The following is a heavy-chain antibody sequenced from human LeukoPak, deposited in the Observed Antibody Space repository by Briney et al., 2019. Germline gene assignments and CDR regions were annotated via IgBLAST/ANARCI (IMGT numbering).Heavy chain of an antibody. V-gene: IGHV4-61*02. CDR2: IYTSGST. CDR3: ARSYYFDY. Sequence: SQTLSLTCTVSGGSISSGTYYWSWIRQPARKGLEWIGRIYTSGSTNYNPSLKSRVTISVDTSKNQFSLKLSSVTAADTAVYYCARSYYFDYWGQGTLVTVSS. D-gene: IGHD3-10*01. J-gene: IGHJ4*02. CDR1: GGSISSGTYY.